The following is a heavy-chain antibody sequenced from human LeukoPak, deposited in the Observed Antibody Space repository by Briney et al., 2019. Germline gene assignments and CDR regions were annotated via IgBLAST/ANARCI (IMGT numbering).Heavy chain of an antibody. CDR1: GGFISDGGYY. D-gene: IGHD3-10*01. V-gene: IGHV4-30-2*01. J-gene: IGHJ4*02. CDR3: ARGQWFRAF. Sequence: SQTLSLTCNVSGGFISDGGYYWSWIRQPPGKGLEWIGYIYHSGFTSYNPSLKSRVTISVDTSKNQFSLKMNSVTAADTAVYYCARGQWFRAFWSRGTPVTVSS. CDR2: IYHSGFT.